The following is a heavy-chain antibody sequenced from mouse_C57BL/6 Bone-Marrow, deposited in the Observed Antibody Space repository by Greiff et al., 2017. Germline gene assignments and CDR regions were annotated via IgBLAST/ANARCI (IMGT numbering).Heavy chain of an antibody. V-gene: IGHV2-5*01. D-gene: IGHD1-1*01. J-gene: IGHJ4*01. CDR3: AKRRYYYGSSYYAMDY. CDR2: IWRGGST. CDR1: GFSLTSYG. Sequence: QVQLQQSGPGLVQPSQSLSITCTVSGFSLTSYGVHWVRQSPGKGLEWLGVIWRGGSTDYNAAFMSRLSITKDNSKSQVFFKMNSLQADDTAIYYWAKRRYYYGSSYYAMDYWGQGTSVTVSS.